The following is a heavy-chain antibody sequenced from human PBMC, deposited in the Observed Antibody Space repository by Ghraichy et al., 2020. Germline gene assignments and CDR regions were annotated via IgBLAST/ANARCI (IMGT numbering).Heavy chain of an antibody. CDR3: ARKYSGYDRRAFDI. Sequence: GSLRLSCAVYGGSFSGYYWSWIRQPPGKGLEWIGEINHSGSTNYNPSLKSRVTISVDTSKNQFSLKLSSVTAADTAVYYCARKYSGYDRRAFDIWGQGTMVTVSS. J-gene: IGHJ3*02. CDR2: INHSGST. D-gene: IGHD5-12*01. V-gene: IGHV4-34*01. CDR1: GGSFSGYY.